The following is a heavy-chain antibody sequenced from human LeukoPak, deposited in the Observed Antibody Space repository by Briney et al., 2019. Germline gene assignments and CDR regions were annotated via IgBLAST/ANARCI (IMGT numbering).Heavy chain of an antibody. Sequence: ASITVSCQTSGYTFTGYYLHWVGQAPGQGLEWMGWISGNTGSTNYAQKFQDRVTMTRDTSISTAYMDLNRLRSDDTAVYFCARVGPDCGRYCYSYWGQRTLVTVSS. V-gene: IGHV1-2*02. CDR1: GYTFTGYY. J-gene: IGHJ4*02. CDR2: ISGNTGST. CDR3: ARVGPDCGRYCYSY. D-gene: IGHD2-21*02.